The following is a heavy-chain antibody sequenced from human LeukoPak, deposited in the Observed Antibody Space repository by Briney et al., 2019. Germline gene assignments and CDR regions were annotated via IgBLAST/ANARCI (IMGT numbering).Heavy chain of an antibody. CDR2: ISGSGGST. CDR3: ANRIAARYYYYYMDV. J-gene: IGHJ6*03. D-gene: IGHD6-25*01. CDR1: GFTFSNYA. Sequence: GGSLRLSCAASGFTFSNYAMSLVRQAPGKGLEWVSAISGSGGSTYYADSVKGRFTISRDNAKNSLYLQMNSLRAEDTAVYYCANRIAARYYYYYMDVWGKGTTVTVSS. V-gene: IGHV3-23*01.